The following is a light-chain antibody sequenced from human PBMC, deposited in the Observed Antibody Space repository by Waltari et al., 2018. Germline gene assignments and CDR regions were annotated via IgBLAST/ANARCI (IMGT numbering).Light chain of an antibody. CDR1: QSVRSSY. Sequence: EIVLTQSPGTLSLSPGERATLSCRASQSVRSSYLAWYQQKPGQAPRLLIHDASRRATGIPDSFSGSGSGTDFTLTITGLEPEDFAVYYCQQYGNSPWTFAQGTKVEIK. J-gene: IGKJ1*01. V-gene: IGKV3-20*01. CDR3: QQYGNSPWT. CDR2: DAS.